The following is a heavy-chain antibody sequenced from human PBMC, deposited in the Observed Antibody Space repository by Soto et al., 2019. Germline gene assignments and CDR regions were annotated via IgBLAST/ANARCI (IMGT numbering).Heavy chain of an antibody. J-gene: IGHJ4*02. CDR1: GGTFSSYA. V-gene: IGHV1-69*13. Sequence: ASVKVSCKASGGTFSSYAISWVRQAPGQGLEWMGGIIPIFGTANYAQKFQGRVTITADESTSTAYMELSSLRSEDTAVYYCARVREQLVPYFDYWGQGTLVTVSS. D-gene: IGHD6-6*01. CDR2: IIPIFGTA. CDR3: ARVREQLVPYFDY.